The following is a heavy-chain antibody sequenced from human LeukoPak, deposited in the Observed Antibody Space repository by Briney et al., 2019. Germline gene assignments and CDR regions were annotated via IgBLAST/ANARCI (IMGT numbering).Heavy chain of an antibody. CDR3: ARDRAPLTTTAVGFDP. V-gene: IGHV1-69*05. Sequence: GSSVKVSCKASGGTFSSYAISWVRQAPGQGLEWMGGIIPIFGTANYAQKFQGRVTITTDESTSTAYMELSSLRSEDTAVYYCARDRAPLTTTAVGFDPWGQGSPVTVSS. D-gene: IGHD4/OR15-4a*01. CDR2: IIPIFGTA. J-gene: IGHJ5*02. CDR1: GGTFSSYA.